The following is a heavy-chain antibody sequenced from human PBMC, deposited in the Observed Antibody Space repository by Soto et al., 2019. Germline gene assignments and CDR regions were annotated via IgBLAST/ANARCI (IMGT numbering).Heavy chain of an antibody. J-gene: IGHJ6*02. V-gene: IGHV3-33*01. CDR1: GLTFSNYA. Sequence: QVQLVESGGGVVQPGRSLRLSCAVSGLTFSNYAMHWVRQAPGKGLEWVALIYYDGSNTYYADSVKGRFTISRDNSKNMVFREMSSLRGEDTAGNYCARDHCKGGTCYYYGMDVWGQGTTVTVSS. D-gene: IGHD2-15*01. CDR2: IYYDGSNT. CDR3: ARDHCKGGTCYYYGMDV.